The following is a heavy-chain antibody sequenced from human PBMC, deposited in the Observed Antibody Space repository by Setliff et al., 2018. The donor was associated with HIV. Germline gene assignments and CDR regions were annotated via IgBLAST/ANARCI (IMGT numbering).Heavy chain of an antibody. CDR3: ARTYDSGGYSFGF. Sequence: SETLSLTCTVSGGSISSGGYYWNWIRQHPGKGLEWIGYIYYSGSTYYNPSLKSRLTIFVDTSKNRFSLKVTSVTAADTAVYYCARTYDSGGYSFGFWGQGILVTVSS. J-gene: IGHJ4*02. CDR2: IYYSGST. D-gene: IGHD3-22*01. CDR1: GGSISSGGYY. V-gene: IGHV4-31*03.